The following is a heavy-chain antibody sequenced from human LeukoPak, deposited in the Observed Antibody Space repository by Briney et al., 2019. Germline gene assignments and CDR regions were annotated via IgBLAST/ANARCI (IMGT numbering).Heavy chain of an antibody. CDR1: GFTFSSYW. CDR2: MSYDGSNK. V-gene: IGHV3-30-3*01. D-gene: IGHD3-10*01. CDR3: ARGRGSYYYYGMDV. Sequence: PGGSLRLSCAASGFTFSSYWMSWVRQAPGKGLEWVAVMSYDGSNKYYADSVKGRFTISRDNSKNTLYLQMNSLRAEDTAVYYCARGRGSYYYYGMDVWGQGTTVTVSS. J-gene: IGHJ6*02.